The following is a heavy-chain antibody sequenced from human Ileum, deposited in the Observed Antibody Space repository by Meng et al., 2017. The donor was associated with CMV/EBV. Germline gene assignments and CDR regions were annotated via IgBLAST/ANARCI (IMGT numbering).Heavy chain of an antibody. Sequence: QITLKESCPTLVKPTQTLTLTCPFSWFSLTTNVESVGWIRQPPGKALEWLALIHGGGGKQYSPSLQSRLTATRDTSKNQVVLTMTNMDPVDTATYYCVHRYSSSSGQVSWGQGTLVTVSS. D-gene: IGHD6-6*01. V-gene: IGHV2-5*02. CDR3: VHRYSSSSGQVS. CDR2: IHGGGGK. CDR1: WFSLTTNVES. J-gene: IGHJ5*02.